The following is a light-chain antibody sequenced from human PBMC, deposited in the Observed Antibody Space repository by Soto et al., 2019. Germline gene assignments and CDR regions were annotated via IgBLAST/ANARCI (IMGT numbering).Light chain of an antibody. J-gene: IGKJ1*01. CDR2: GAS. CDR3: QQCDSWPWT. CDR1: QSVSSSY. V-gene: IGKV3D-20*01. Sequence: EFTQSPFSLSLPQGERATLSCGASQSVSSSYLAWYQQKPGLAPRLLIYGASTRATGIPARFSGSGPGTDFTLTISSLEPEDFAVYYCQQCDSWPWTFGQGTKVDIK.